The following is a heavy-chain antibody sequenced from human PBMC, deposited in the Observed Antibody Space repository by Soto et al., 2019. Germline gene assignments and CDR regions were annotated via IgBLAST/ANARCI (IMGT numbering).Heavy chain of an antibody. CDR1: GFTFSSYA. CDR2: ISYDGSNK. V-gene: IGHV3-30-3*01. CDR3: ARGGYYDSSYGPNWFDP. J-gene: IGHJ5*02. Sequence: GGSLRLSCAASGFTFSSYAMHWVRQAPGKGLEWVAVISYDGSNKYYADSVKGRFTISRDNSKNTLYLQMNSLRAEDTAVYYCARGGYYDSSYGPNWFDPWGQGTLVTVSS. D-gene: IGHD3-22*01.